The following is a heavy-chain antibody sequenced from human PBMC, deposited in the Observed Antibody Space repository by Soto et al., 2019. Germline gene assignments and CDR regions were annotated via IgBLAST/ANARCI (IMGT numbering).Heavy chain of an antibody. J-gene: IGHJ4*02. CDR3: ARDTRSSWPYYFDY. D-gene: IGHD6-13*01. V-gene: IGHV3-74*01. CDR2: INSDGSST. Sequence: EVQLVESGGGLVQPGGSLRLSCAASGFTFSSYWMHWVRQAPGKGLVWVSRINSDGSSTSYADSVKGRFTISRDNAKNTLYLQVNSLRAEDTAVYYCARDTRSSWPYYFDYWGQGTLVTVSS. CDR1: GFTFSSYW.